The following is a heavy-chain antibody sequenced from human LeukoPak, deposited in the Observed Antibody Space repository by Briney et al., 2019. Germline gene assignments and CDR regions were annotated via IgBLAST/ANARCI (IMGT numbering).Heavy chain of an antibody. V-gene: IGHV3-30*02. D-gene: IGHD4/OR15-4a*01. Sequence: GGSLXXSCAASGFIFSSYGMHWVRQAPDKGMEWVAFIRYDGSRKYYADSVKGRLTISRDNSKNRVYVQMNRHGAEDTAMYYCAKVSLNMVSDAFDIWGQGTMVSVSS. CDR3: AKVSLNMVSDAFDI. CDR2: IRYDGSRK. CDR1: GFIFSSYG. J-gene: IGHJ3*02.